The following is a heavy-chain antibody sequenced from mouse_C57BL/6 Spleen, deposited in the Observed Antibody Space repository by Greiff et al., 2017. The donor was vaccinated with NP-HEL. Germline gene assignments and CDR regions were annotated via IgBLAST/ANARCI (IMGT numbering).Heavy chain of an antibody. D-gene: IGHD2-3*01. CDR3: ARDGSYFDY. V-gene: IGHV1-82*01. J-gene: IGHJ2*01. CDR1: GYAFSSSW. CDR2: IYPGDGDT. Sequence: VQLQQSGPELVKPGASVKISCKASGYAFSSSWMNWVKQRPGKGLEWIGRIYPGDGDTNYNGKFKGKATLTADKSSSTASMQISSLTSEDSAVYFCARDGSYFDYWGQGTTLTVSS.